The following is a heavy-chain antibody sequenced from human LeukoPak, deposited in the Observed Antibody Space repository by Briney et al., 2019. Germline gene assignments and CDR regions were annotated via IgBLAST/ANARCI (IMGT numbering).Heavy chain of an antibody. CDR3: AKDEQQLVSEYFQH. V-gene: IGHV3-23*01. Sequence: PGGSLRLSCAASGFSFSTYSFGWVRQAPGKGLEWVSGISASGGSTYYADSVKGRFTISRDNSKNTLYLQMNSLRAEDTAVYYCAKDEQQLVSEYFQHWGRGTLVTVSS. D-gene: IGHD6-13*01. J-gene: IGHJ1*01. CDR2: ISASGGST. CDR1: GFSFSTYS.